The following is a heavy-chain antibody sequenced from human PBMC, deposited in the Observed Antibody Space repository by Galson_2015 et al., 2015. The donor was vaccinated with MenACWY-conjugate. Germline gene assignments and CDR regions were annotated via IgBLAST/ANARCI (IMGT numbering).Heavy chain of an antibody. Sequence: SLRLSCAASGFTFTNYVMSWVRQPPGKGLERVATIRATGGNTFYADSVKGRFTISRDDSKNTLYLQLNSLTAEDTAIYYCTKDRRRQPTNYYDLLTYYGEALDIWGQGTVVTVSS. J-gene: IGHJ3*02. CDR1: GFTFTNYV. CDR2: IRATGGNT. V-gene: IGHV3-23*01. CDR3: TKDRRRQPTNYYDLLTYYGEALDI. D-gene: IGHD3-9*01.